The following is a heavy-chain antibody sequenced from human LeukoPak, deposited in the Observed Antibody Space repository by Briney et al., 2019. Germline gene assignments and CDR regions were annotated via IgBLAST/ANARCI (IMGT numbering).Heavy chain of an antibody. CDR2: ISYDGSNK. CDR3: ARGGDGYNWSFDY. V-gene: IGHV3-30-3*01. D-gene: IGHD5-24*01. Sequence: GGSLRLSCAASGFTVSSYAMHWVRQAPGKGLEWVAVISYDGSNKYYADSVKGRFTISRDNSKNTLYLQMNSLRAEDTAVYYCARGGDGYNWSFDYWGQGALVTVSS. J-gene: IGHJ4*02. CDR1: GFTVSSYA.